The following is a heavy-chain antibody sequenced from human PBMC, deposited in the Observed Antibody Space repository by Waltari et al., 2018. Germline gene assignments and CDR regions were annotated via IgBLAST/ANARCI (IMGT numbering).Heavy chain of an antibody. CDR1: GYDDRGYY. D-gene: IGHD1-20*01. CDR3: GRGGISYDYYYYMEV. J-gene: IGHJ6*03. V-gene: IGHV1-2*02. Sequence: QEVQVQTQAKVSKPRAPLKVFCKGSGYDDRGYYTTWMRQAPGQGLEWMGWINPRSGDTKYSQKFQGRVTVTADTSISTAYMEVTGLRSDDTAVYYCGRGGISYDYYYYMEVWGRGTTVTVSS. CDR2: INPRSGDT.